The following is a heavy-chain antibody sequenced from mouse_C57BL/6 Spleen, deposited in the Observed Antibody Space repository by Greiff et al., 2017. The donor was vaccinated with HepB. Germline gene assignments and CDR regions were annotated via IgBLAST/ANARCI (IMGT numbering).Heavy chain of an antibody. CDR2: INPNNGGT. D-gene: IGHD4-1*02. V-gene: IGHV1-26*01. J-gene: IGHJ2*01. CDR1: GYTFTDYY. CDR3: ASTGPDY. Sequence: EVQLQQSGPELVKPGASVKISCKASGYTFTDYYMNWVKQSHGKSLEWIGDINPNNGGTSYNQKFKGKATLTVDKSSSTAYMELRSLTSEDSAVYYCASTGPDYWGQGTTLTVSS.